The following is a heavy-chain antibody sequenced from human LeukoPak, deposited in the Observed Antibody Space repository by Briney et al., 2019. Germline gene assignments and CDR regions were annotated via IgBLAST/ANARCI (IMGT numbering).Heavy chain of an antibody. CDR1: ESTFSDYY. D-gene: IGHD1-26*01. J-gene: IGHJ4*02. Sequence: GGSLRLSCAASESTFSDYYMSWIRQAPGKGLEWLSYISSTSIYTEYADSVKGRFTISRDNTKNALYLQMNSLSAEDTAVYYCARRGIVLGAAPVLKYSFDYWGQGTLVTVSS. V-gene: IGHV3-11*03. CDR2: ISSTSIYT. CDR3: ARRGIVLGAAPVLKYSFDY.